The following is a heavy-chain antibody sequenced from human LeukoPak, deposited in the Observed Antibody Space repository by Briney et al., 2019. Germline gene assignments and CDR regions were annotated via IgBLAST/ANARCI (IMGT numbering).Heavy chain of an antibody. CDR3: ARNGFRYSSRYFDY. Sequence: ASVEASCKASGYTFTSYDISWVRQAPGQGLEWMGGISGYNGNTNYAQQFRGRVTMTTDTSTSTAYMELKSLRFDDTAVYYCARNGFRYSSRYFDYWGQGTLVTVSS. J-gene: IGHJ4*02. D-gene: IGHD6-13*01. CDR2: ISGYNGNT. V-gene: IGHV1-18*01. CDR1: GYTFTSYD.